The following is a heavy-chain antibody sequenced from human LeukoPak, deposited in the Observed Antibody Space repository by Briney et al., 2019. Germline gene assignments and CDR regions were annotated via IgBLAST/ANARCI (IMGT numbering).Heavy chain of an antibody. CDR2: IYTSGST. CDR1: GGSISSYY. CDR3: ARWYYGSGSYYYFDY. V-gene: IGHV4-4*07. Sequence: PSETLSLTCTVSGGSISSYYWRWIRQPAGKGLEWIGRIYTSGSTNYSPSLKSRVTMSVDTSKNQFSLKLNSVTAADTAVYYCARWYYGSGSYYYFDYWGQGTLVTVSS. D-gene: IGHD3-10*01. J-gene: IGHJ4*02.